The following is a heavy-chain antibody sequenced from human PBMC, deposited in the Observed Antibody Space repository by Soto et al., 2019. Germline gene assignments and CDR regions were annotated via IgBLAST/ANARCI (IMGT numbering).Heavy chain of an antibody. Sequence: QVQLVQSGAEVKKPGASVKVSCKASGYTFTSYDINCVRQATGTGLEWMGWMNPNSGTTAYAQKFLGSVTKTRNTTIAPASMELSSLRSQSRAVYYCARQRTRGLDPGCQGNLLTFSS. CDR3: ARQRTRGLDP. CDR1: GYTFTSYD. CDR2: MNPNSGTT. V-gene: IGHV1-8*01. J-gene: IGHJ5*02.